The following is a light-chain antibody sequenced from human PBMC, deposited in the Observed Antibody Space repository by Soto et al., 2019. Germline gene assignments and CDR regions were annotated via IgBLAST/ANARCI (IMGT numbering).Light chain of an antibody. CDR3: QQLNTYPPA. CDR2: AAS. Sequence: DIQLTQSPSFLSASVGDRVTITCRASQGISSYLAWYQQKPGKAPKLLIYAASTLHSGVPSRFSGSGSGTEFTLTISSLHPEDFATYYCQQLNTYPPAFGGGTKVEIK. J-gene: IGKJ4*01. V-gene: IGKV1-9*01. CDR1: QGISSY.